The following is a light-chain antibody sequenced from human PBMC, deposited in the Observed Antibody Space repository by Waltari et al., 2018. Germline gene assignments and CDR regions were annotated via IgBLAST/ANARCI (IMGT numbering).Light chain of an antibody. V-gene: IGLV2-14*01. CDR2: EVS. CDR1: SRDVGGSHS. CDR3: SSYTSSSTLP. Sequence: QSALTQPASVSGSPGPSITISCTGTSRDVGGSHSVPWYQQHPGKAPNLMLYEVSNRPSGVSNRFSGSKSGNTASLTISGLQAEDEADYYCSSYTSSSTLPFGTGTKVTVL. J-gene: IGLJ1*01.